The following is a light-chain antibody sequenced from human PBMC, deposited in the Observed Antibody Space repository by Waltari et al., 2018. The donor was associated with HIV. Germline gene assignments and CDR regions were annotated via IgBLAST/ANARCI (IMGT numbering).Light chain of an antibody. CDR1: QSVSSY. J-gene: IGKJ1*01. V-gene: IGKV3-11*01. CDR3: QQRSNWPRT. CDR2: DAS. Sequence: EIVLTQSPATLSLSPGERATLSCRASQSVSSYLAWYRQKPGQAHRLLIYDASNRATGIPARFSGSGSGSDFTLTISSLEPEDFAVYYCQQRSNWPRTFGQGTKVEIK.